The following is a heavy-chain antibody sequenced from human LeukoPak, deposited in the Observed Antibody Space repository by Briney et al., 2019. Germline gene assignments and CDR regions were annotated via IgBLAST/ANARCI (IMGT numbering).Heavy chain of an antibody. CDR1: GFTFSSYS. D-gene: IGHD2-21*01. V-gene: IGHV3-48*04. J-gene: IGHJ3*02. CDR3: ARNLRVMDAFDI. Sequence: GGSLRLSCAASGFTFSSYSMNWVHQAPGKGLEWVSYISSSSTIYYADSVKGRFTISRDNAKNSLYLQMNSLRAEDTAVYYCARNLRVMDAFDIWGQGTMVTVSS. CDR2: ISSSSTI.